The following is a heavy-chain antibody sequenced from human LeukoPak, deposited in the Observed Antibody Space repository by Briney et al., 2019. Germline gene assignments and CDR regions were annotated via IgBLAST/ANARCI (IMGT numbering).Heavy chain of an antibody. V-gene: IGHV3-13*04. CDR1: GFTFSSYD. CDR3: ARGNILTGYDC. J-gene: IGHJ4*02. D-gene: IGHD3-9*01. CDR2: IGIAGDT. Sequence: QPGGSLRLSCAASGFTFSSYDMHGVRQATGKGLEWVSAIGIAGDTYYSGPVKGRFTISRENAKNFLYLQMNSPRAGDTAVYYCARGNILTGYDCWGQGTLVTVSS.